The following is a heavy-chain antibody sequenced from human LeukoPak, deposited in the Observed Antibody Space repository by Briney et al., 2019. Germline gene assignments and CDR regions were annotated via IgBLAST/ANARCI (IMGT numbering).Heavy chain of an antibody. Sequence: SETLSLTCTVSGGSISSYYWSWIRQPPGKGLEWIGYIYYSGSTNYNPSLKSRVTISVDTSKNQFSLKLSSVTAADTVVYYCARVDYGDYYYYGMDVWGQGTTVTVSS. CDR2: IYYSGST. V-gene: IGHV4-59*08. CDR3: ARVDYGDYYYYGMDV. J-gene: IGHJ6*02. D-gene: IGHD4-17*01. CDR1: GGSISSYY.